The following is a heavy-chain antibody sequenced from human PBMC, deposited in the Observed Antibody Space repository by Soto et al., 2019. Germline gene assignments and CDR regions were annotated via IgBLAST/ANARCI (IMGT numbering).Heavy chain of an antibody. D-gene: IGHD3-10*01. Sequence: LRLSCEASGFIFSTTDMSWVRQAPGKGLEWVSTIYGDGRTTYYADSVRGRFSISRDNSKNMVYLQMESLRVDDTAIYYCVKNSGWFNSWGQGSLVTVSS. V-gene: IGHV3-23*01. CDR1: GFIFSTTD. J-gene: IGHJ5*01. CDR2: IYGDGRTT. CDR3: VKNSGWFNS.